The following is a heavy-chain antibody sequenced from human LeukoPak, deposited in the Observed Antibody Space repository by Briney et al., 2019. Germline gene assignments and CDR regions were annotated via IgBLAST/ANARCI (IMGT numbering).Heavy chain of an antibody. CDR1: GFTFSNYA. CDR2: ISGSGGST. J-gene: IGHJ4*02. CDR3: AKEDRSAYYYGLSDY. D-gene: IGHD3-22*01. Sequence: GGSLRLSCAASGFTFSNYAMSWVRKAPGKGLEWVSAISGSGGSTYYADSVKGRFTISRDNSKNTLYLQVNSLRAEDTAVYYCAKEDRSAYYYGLSDYWGQGTLVTVSS. V-gene: IGHV3-23*01.